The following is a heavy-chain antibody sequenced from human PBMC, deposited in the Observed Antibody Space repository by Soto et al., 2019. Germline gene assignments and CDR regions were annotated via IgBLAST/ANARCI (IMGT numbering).Heavy chain of an antibody. CDR3: ARGGEPLGYYGLDV. D-gene: IGHD3-10*01. Sequence: SSETLSLTCSVSGGSVRSGNHFWNWILQPPGRRLEWLGYMYYTGVTNYNPSLKSRVSMSVDTSKNQFSLKLTSLTAADTAVYYCARGGEPLGYYGLDVWGQGITVTVSS. V-gene: IGHV4-61*01. J-gene: IGHJ6*02. CDR2: MYYTGVT. CDR1: GGSVRSGNHF.